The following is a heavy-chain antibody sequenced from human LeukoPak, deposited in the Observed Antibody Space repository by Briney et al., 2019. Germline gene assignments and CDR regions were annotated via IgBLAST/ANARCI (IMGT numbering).Heavy chain of an antibody. V-gene: IGHV4-34*01. CDR2: INHSGST. Sequence: SETLSLTCTVSGASIGLYYWSWIRQPPGKGLEWIGEINHSGSTNYNPSLKSRVTISVDTSKNQFSLKLSSVTAADTAVYYCARTRSTSCYAIGYWGQGTLVTVSS. CDR3: ARTRSTSCYAIGY. D-gene: IGHD2-2*01. J-gene: IGHJ4*02. CDR1: GASIGLYY.